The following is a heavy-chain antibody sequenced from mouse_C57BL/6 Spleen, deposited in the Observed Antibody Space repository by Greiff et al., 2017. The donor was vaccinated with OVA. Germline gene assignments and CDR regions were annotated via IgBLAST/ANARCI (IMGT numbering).Heavy chain of an antibody. J-gene: IGHJ2*01. CDR3: ARGEDSNYFDY. CDR2: IYPRSGNT. CDR1: GYTFTSYG. D-gene: IGHD2-5*01. V-gene: IGHV1-81*01. Sequence: VKLVESGAELARPGASVKLSCKASGYTFTSYGISWVKQRTGQGLEWIGEIYPRSGNTYYNEKFKGKATLTADKSSSTAYMELRSLTSEDAAGYFYARGEDSNYFDYWGQGTTLTVSS.